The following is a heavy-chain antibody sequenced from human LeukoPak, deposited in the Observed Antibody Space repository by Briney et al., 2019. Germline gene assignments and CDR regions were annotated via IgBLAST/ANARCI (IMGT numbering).Heavy chain of an antibody. CDR3: ARAGLYSSSWYDWFDP. J-gene: IGHJ5*02. D-gene: IGHD6-13*01. Sequence: PSETLSLTCTVSGGSVSSGSYYWSWIRQPPGKGLEWIGEINHSGSTNYNPSLKSRVTISVDTSKNQFSLKLSSVTAADTAVYYCARAGLYSSSWYDWFDPWGQGTLVTVSS. V-gene: IGHV4-39*07. CDR1: GGSVSSGSYY. CDR2: INHSGST.